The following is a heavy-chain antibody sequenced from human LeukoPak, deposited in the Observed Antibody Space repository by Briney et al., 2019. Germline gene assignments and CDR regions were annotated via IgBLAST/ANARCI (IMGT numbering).Heavy chain of an antibody. D-gene: IGHD2-21*02. CDR3: ARWVTHTRKGFDP. CDR1: GYTFTSYD. Sequence: GASVKVSCKASGYTFTSYDINWVRQATGQGLEWMGRINPNSGGTNYAQKFQGRVTMTRDTSISTAYMELSRLRSDDTAVYYCARWVTHTRKGFDPWGQGTLVTVSS. J-gene: IGHJ5*02. V-gene: IGHV1-2*06. CDR2: INPNSGGT.